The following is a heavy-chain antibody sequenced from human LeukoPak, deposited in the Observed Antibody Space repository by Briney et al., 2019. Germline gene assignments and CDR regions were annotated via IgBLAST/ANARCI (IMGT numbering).Heavy chain of an antibody. D-gene: IGHD3-22*01. V-gene: IGHV3-33*01. Sequence: MXWVXXXPXKGLEWXAVIWYDGSNKYYADSVKGRFTISRDNSKNTLYLQMNSLRAEDTAVYYCAREENYYDSSGYTCWGQGTLVTVSS. CDR3: AREENYYDSSGYTC. CDR2: IWYDGSNK. J-gene: IGHJ4*02.